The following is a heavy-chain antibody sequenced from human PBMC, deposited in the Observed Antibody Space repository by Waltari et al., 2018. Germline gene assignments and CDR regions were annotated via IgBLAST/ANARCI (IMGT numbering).Heavy chain of an antibody. CDR2: VHQNGNT. CDR3: ARFCSATNCYWSFDY. D-gene: IGHD2-21*02. V-gene: IGHV4-59*01. CDR1: GASSTTSS. Sequence: QVQLQESGPGLVKPSETLSLTCTVSGASSTTSSWSWVRQPPGKGLEWIGFVHQNGNTKYNTALKSRVTMSVDTPKKQFSLKLSSVTAVDTAVYYCARFCSATNCYWSFDYWGQGLLVTVSS. J-gene: IGHJ4*02.